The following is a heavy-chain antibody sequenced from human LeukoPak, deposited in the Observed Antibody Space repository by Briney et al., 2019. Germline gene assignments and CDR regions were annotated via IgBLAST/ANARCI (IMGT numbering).Heavy chain of an antibody. CDR2: IKQDGSEK. D-gene: IGHD6-13*01. Sequence: GGSLRLSCAASGFTFSSYAMHWVRQAPGKGLEWVANIKQDGSEKYYVDSVKGRFTISRDNAKNSLYLQMNSLRAEDTAVYYCARDSGGSSWDVDYWGQGTLVTVSS. CDR1: GFTFSSYA. CDR3: ARDSGGSSWDVDY. V-gene: IGHV3-7*01. J-gene: IGHJ4*02.